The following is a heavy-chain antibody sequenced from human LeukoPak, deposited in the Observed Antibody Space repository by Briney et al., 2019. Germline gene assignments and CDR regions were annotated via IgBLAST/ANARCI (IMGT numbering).Heavy chain of an antibody. CDR1: GFSFSSYT. Sequence: GESLRLSCVAYGFSFSSYTMSWVRQAPGKGLEWVSFISRDSTDIYHADSVKGRFTISRDNARNSLYLQMNSLRVEDTAVYYCAKDLPAAVDWGQGTLVTVSS. CDR2: ISRDSTDI. J-gene: IGHJ4*02. V-gene: IGHV3-21*01. D-gene: IGHD2-2*01. CDR3: AKDLPAAVD.